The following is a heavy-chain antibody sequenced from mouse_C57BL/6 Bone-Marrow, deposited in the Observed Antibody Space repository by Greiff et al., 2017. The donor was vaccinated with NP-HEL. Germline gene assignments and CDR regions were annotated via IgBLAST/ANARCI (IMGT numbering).Heavy chain of an antibody. J-gene: IGHJ4*01. CDR3: ARRGIYYDPHYYAMDY. CDR2: ISSGGSYT. CDR1: GFTFSSYG. V-gene: IGHV5-6*02. D-gene: IGHD2-4*01. Sequence: EVKLQESGGDLVKPGGSLKLSCAASGFTFSSYGMSWVRQTPDKRLEWVATISSGGSYTYYPDSVKGRFTISRDNAKNTLYLQMSSLKSEDTAMYYCARRGIYYDPHYYAMDYWGQGTSVTVSS.